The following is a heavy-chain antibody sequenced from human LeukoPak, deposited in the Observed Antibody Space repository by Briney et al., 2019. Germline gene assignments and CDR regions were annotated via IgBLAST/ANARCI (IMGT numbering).Heavy chain of an antibody. CDR2: IYYSGST. J-gene: IGHJ6*03. CDR1: GGSISSYY. CDR3: GATDYYYYYMDV. Sequence: SETLSLTCTVSGGSISSYYWSWIRQPPGKGLEWIGYIYYSGSTNYNPSLKSRVTISVDTSKNQFSLKLSSVTAADTAVYYCGATDYYYYYMDVWGKGTAVTISS. V-gene: IGHV4-59*01.